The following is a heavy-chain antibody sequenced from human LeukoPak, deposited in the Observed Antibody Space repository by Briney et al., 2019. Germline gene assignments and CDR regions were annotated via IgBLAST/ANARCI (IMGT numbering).Heavy chain of an antibody. D-gene: IGHD6-19*01. Sequence: PSETLSLTCNVSGDPLNDNLYYWGWIRQSPGKGLEWIGAFHSSGSTSSHSSLKSRVTISVDTSRPQLSLKLDSVTDTDTAVYYCVRDGRFDSACFDSWGPGILVTVSS. J-gene: IGHJ4*02. CDR1: GDPLNDNLYY. V-gene: IGHV4-39*07. CDR3: VRDGRFDSACFDS. CDR2: FHSSGST.